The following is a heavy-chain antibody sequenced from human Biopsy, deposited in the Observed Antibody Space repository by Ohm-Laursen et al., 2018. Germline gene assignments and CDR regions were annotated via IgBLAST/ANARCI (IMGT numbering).Heavy chain of an antibody. D-gene: IGHD4-23*01. CDR1: GFSFSDYH. CDR3: ARYTRWSPYSMDV. V-gene: IGHV3-11*01. J-gene: IGHJ6*02. Sequence: SLRLSCTASGFSFSDYHMRWIRQAPGRGLEWVSYISGGGTIYYGDSMKGRFTISRDNAKNSLYLQMHSLRAEDTAVYYCARYTRWSPYSMDVWGQGTTVTVSS. CDR2: ISGGGTI.